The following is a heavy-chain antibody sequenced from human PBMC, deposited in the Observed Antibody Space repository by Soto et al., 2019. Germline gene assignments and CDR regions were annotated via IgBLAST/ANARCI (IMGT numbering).Heavy chain of an antibody. CDR1: GFTFSSYW. Sequence: EVQLVESGGGLVQPGGSLRLSCAASGFTFSSYWMSWFRQAPGKGLEWVANMNQDGSEKYYVDCMKCRFTISRDNARNSLYLQINSLRVEDTAVYYGAKNRVETTRAKPPEFWGQGTLVTVSS. D-gene: IGHD1-7*01. CDR2: MNQDGSEK. CDR3: AKNRVETTRAKPPEF. V-gene: IGHV3-7*01. J-gene: IGHJ4*02.